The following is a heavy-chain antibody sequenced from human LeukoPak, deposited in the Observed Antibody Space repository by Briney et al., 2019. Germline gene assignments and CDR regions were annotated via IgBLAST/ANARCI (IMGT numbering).Heavy chain of an antibody. CDR2: MWYDGSRE. CDR3: ARDLSFGSLDF. V-gene: IGHV3-33*01. Sequence: GGSLRLSCAASGFTLSTHGMHWVRQAPGKGLEWVAGMWYDGSREDYADSVKGRFTISRDMSKNTLTLQMNSLRVEDTAMFYCARDLSFGSLDFRGQGTLVTVSS. D-gene: IGHD1-26*01. CDR1: GFTLSTHG. J-gene: IGHJ4*02.